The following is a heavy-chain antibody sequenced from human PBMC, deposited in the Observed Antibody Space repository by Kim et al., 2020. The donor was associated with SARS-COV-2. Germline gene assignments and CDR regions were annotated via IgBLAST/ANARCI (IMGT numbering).Heavy chain of an antibody. CDR3: AREPPPWAGGDCWYFDL. CDR2: ISTDGSDR. D-gene: IGHD3-16*01. CDR1: GFTFRNYK. V-gene: IGHV3-74*01. J-gene: IGHJ2*01. Sequence: GGSLRLSCAASGFTFRNYKMHWVRQAPGKGLVWVSRISTDGSDRNYADSVKGRFTFSRDNANNTLYLQMNSLRADDTAVYYCAREPPPWAGGDCWYFDLWGRGTLVTVSS.